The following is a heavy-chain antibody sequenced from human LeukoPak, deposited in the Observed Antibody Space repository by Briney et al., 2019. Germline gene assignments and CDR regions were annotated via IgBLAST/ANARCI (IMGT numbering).Heavy chain of an antibody. D-gene: IGHD5-18*01. J-gene: IGHJ2*01. CDR1: GGSISSSSYY. V-gene: IGHV4-39*01. Sequence: SETLSLTCTVSGGSISSSSYYWGWIRQPPGKGLEWIGSIYYSGSTYYNPSLKSRVTISVDTSKNQFSLKLSSVTAADTAVYYCARHLSPRGYSYGWGYFYLWGRGTLVTVSS. CDR3: ARHLSPRGYSYGWGYFYL. CDR2: IYYSGST.